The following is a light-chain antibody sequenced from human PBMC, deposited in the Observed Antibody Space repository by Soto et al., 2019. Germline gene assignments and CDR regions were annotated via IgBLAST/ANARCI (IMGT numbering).Light chain of an antibody. V-gene: IGLV1-44*01. Sequence: QSVLTQPPSASGTPGQRVTISCSGSSSNIGINTGNWYQQLPGTAPKLLIYDNNQRPSGVPDRFSGSKSGTSASLAISGLQSEDEADYYCSSYTSSSTVVFGGGTKLTVL. CDR3: SSYTSSSTVV. CDR1: SSNIGINT. J-gene: IGLJ2*01. CDR2: DNN.